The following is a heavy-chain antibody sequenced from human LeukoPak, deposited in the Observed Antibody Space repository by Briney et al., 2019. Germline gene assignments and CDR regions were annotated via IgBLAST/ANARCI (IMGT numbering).Heavy chain of an antibody. Sequence: PSETLSLTCAVYGGSFNGYYWSWIRQPPGKGLEWIGEVNHSGRANCNPSLKSRATITADTSKNQFSLKVTSVTAADTATYYCARHRTGERAFDIWGQGTLVTVSS. CDR1: GGSFNGYY. V-gene: IGHV4-34*01. J-gene: IGHJ3*02. D-gene: IGHD7-27*01. CDR2: VNHSGRA. CDR3: ARHRTGERAFDI.